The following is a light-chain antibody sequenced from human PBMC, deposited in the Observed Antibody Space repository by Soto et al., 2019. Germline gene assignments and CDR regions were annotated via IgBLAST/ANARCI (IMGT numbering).Light chain of an antibody. CDR1: ENIGSW. Sequence: DIQTTQSPSSLSASVGDRVTITCRASENIGSWLAWYQQKAGKAPNLLIYKASSLESGVPSRFSGSGSGTEFTLTISSLQPDDFATYYFQQYNSYSWTFGQGTKVDIK. V-gene: IGKV1-5*03. J-gene: IGKJ1*01. CDR3: QQYNSYSWT. CDR2: KAS.